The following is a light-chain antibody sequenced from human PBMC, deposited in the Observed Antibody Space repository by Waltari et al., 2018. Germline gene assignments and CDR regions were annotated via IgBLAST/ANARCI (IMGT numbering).Light chain of an antibody. Sequence: SYELTQPPSVSVSPGQTASIPCSGDKLGDKYACWYQQKPGPSPVLVIFQDSKPPSGTPGLFSGSNSGNTATLTISGTQAMDEADYYCQAWDSTVVFGGGTKLTVL. V-gene: IGLV3-1*01. CDR3: QAWDSTVV. J-gene: IGLJ2*01. CDR1: KLGDKY. CDR2: QDS.